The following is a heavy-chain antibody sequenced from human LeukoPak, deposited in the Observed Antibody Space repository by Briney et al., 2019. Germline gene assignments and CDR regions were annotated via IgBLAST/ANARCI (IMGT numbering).Heavy chain of an antibody. CDR1: GYSFTSYW. CDR3: ARITMVRGVITGAFDI. J-gene: IGHJ3*02. Sequence: GESLKISCKGSGYSFTSYWIGWVRHMPGKGLEWMGIIYPSDSDTRHSPSFQGQVTISADKSISTAYLQWSSLKASDTAMYYCARITMVRGVITGAFDIWGQGTMVTVSS. V-gene: IGHV5-51*01. CDR2: IYPSDSDT. D-gene: IGHD3-10*01.